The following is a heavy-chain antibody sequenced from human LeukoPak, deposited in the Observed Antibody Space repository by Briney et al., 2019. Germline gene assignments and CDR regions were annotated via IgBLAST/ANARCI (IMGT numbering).Heavy chain of an antibody. Sequence: GGSLRLSCAASGFTFSSYGMHWVRQAPGKGLEWVAYIQDDGSNEQYADSVKGRFSISRDSSKNILYLQMNSLRAEDTAVYYCAKDRCSNGIGCYYYYMDVWGKGTTVTISS. J-gene: IGHJ6*03. CDR3: AKDRCSNGIGCYYYYMDV. D-gene: IGHD2-8*01. CDR1: GFTFSSYG. CDR2: IQDDGSNE. V-gene: IGHV3-30*02.